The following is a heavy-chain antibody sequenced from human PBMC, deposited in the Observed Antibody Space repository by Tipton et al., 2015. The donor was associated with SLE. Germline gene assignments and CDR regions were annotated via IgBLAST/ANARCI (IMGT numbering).Heavy chain of an antibody. CDR3: ARSMVQGVLDAFDI. CDR2: INHSGST. CDR1: GESFSGYY. D-gene: IGHD3-10*01. V-gene: IGHV4-34*01. J-gene: IGHJ3*02. Sequence: TLSLTCAVYGESFSGYYWSWIRQPPGKGLEWIGEINHSGSTNYNPSLKSRVTISVDTSKNQFSLKLSSVTAADTAVYYCARSMVQGVLDAFDIWGQGTMVTVSS.